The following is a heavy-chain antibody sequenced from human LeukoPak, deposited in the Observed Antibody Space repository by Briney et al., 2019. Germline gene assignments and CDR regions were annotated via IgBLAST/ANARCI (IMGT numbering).Heavy chain of an antibody. V-gene: IGHV1-24*01. J-gene: IGHJ4*02. CDR1: GYTLTELS. CDR2: FDPEDGET. D-gene: IGHD3-22*01. CDR3: ARDTMGYYDSSGYYPSFDY. Sequence: GASVKVSCKVSGYTLTELSMHWVRQAPGKGLEWMGGFDPEDGETIHAQKFQGRVTMTEDTSTDTAYMELSRLRSDDTAVYYCARDTMGYYDSSGYYPSFDYWGQGTLVTVSS.